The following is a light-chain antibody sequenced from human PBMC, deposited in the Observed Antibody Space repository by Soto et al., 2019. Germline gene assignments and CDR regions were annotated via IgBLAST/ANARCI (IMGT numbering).Light chain of an antibody. V-gene: IGKV1-6*01. Sequence: AIQMTQSPSSLSASVGDRVTITCRASQGIGTELGWDQQRPGKAPRLLIYGTSTLQYGVPSRFSGSGSDTDFTLIISSLQPEDFATYYCLQDSSYPRTFGQGTKVEIK. CDR2: GTS. J-gene: IGKJ1*01. CDR1: QGIGTE. CDR3: LQDSSYPRT.